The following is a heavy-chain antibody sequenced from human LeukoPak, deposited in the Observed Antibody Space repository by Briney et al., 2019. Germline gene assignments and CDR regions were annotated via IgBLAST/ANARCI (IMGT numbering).Heavy chain of an antibody. CDR2: SSSSSSTI. CDR1: GFTFSTYS. D-gene: IGHD2-15*01. CDR3: ARDMPGCAGGSCYVFDY. Sequence: GGSLRLSCAASGFTFSTYSMNWVRQAPGKGLEWVSYSSSSSSTIYYADSVKGRFTISRDNAQNSPYLQMNSLRDEDTAVYYCARDMPGCAGGSCYVFDYWGQGTLVTVSS. V-gene: IGHV3-48*02. J-gene: IGHJ4*02.